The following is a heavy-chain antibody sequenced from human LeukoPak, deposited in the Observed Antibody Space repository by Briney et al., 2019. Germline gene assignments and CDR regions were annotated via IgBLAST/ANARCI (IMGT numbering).Heavy chain of an antibody. D-gene: IGHD4-17*01. J-gene: IGHJ6*03. CDR2: ISAYNGNT. Sequence: ASVKGSCKASGYTFTSYGINWVRQAPGQGLEWIGWISAYNGNTNYAQKLQGRVTMTTDTSTSTAYMELRSLRSDDTAVYYCARAPPRYYYHYYYMDVWGKGTTATVSS. V-gene: IGHV1-18*01. CDR3: ARAPPRYYYHYYYMDV. CDR1: GYTFTSYG.